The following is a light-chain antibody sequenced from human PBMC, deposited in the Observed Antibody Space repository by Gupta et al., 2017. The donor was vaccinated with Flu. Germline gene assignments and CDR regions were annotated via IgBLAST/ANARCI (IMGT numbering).Light chain of an antibody. V-gene: IGKV3-11*01. CDR1: QSVRHY. J-gene: IGKJ2*01. CDR3: QQRLSRDT. Sequence: DIVLTQPAATPSLSPGETAAVSCRASQSVRHYLSWFQQKPGQAPRLLIYDTSKRATGIPARFSGSGSGTDFTLTISSLEPDDSAVYYCQQRLSRDTFGQGSRLEI. CDR2: DTS.